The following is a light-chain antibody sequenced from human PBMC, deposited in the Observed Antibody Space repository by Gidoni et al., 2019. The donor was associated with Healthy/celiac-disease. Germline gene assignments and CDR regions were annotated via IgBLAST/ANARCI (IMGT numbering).Light chain of an antibody. Sequence: QSALTQPASVSGSPGQSITISCTGTSSDVGGYNYVSWYQQHPGKAPNLMIYDVSNRPSGVSNGFSGSKSGNTASLTISGLQAEDEADYYCSSYTSSSWVFGGGTKLTV. CDR1: SSDVGGYNY. CDR2: DVS. CDR3: SSYTSSSWV. J-gene: IGLJ3*02. V-gene: IGLV2-14*03.